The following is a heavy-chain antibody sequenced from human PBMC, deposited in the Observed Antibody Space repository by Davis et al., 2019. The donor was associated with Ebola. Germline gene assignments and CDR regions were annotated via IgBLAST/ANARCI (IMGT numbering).Heavy chain of an antibody. J-gene: IGHJ4*02. D-gene: IGHD3-10*01. CDR2: ISSRSDSI. CDR3: ARGVSGSGTTMGY. CDR1: EFTFSSYA. V-gene: IGHV3-23*01. Sequence: GESLKISCAASEFTFSSYAMSWVRQAPGKGLEWISEISSRSDSIYYADSVKGRFTISRDNSKNTLYLQMNSLRAEDTAVYYCARGVSGSGTTMGYWGQGTLVTVSS.